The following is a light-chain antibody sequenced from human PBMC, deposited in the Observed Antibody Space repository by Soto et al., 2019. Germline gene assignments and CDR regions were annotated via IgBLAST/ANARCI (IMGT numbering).Light chain of an antibody. J-gene: IGKJ3*01. CDR3: QQYDNLPIFT. V-gene: IGKV1-33*01. CDR2: DAS. CDR1: QDISNY. Sequence: DIQMTQSPSSLSASVGDRVTITCQASQDISNYLNWYQQKPGKAPKLLIYDASNLETGVPSRFSGSGSGKDFTFTISSLQPEDIATYYCQQYDNLPIFTFGPGTKVDIK.